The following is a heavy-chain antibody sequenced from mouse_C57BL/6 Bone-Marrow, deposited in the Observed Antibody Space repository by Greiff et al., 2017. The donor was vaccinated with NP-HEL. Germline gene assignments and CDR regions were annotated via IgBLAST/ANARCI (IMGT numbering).Heavy chain of an antibody. CDR1: GFTFSDAW. CDR2: IRNKANHHAT. J-gene: IGHJ3*01. Sequence: EVHLVESGGGLVQPGGSMKLSCAASGFTFSDAWMDWVRQSPGKGLEWVAEIRNKANHHATYYAGSVQGRFSISRDDSKSSVYLQINSVRAEDTGMYYFTRDGTGFAYWGQGTLLTVSA. V-gene: IGHV6-6*01. D-gene: IGHD2-1*01. CDR3: TRDGTGFAY.